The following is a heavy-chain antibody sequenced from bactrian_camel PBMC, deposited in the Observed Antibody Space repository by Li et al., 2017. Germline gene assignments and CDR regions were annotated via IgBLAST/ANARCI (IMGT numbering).Heavy chain of an antibody. V-gene: IGHV3S66*01. Sequence: DVQLVESGGGSVPPGGSLVLSCIGSGYGYDGPDMGWYRQAPGKEREGVASITRIHGGTAYADSVKGRFIISRDNTKNTWYLQMNILKPEDTAMYYCAAVVGCSTAPWLRDPGQRQGPIYWGQGTQVTVS. CDR3: AAVVGCSTAPWLRDPGQRQGPIY. CDR1: GYGYDGPD. J-gene: IGHJ4*01. D-gene: IGHD7*01. CDR2: ITRIHGGT.